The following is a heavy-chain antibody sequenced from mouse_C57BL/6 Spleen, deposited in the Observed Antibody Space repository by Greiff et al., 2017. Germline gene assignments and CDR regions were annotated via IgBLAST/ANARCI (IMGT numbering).Heavy chain of an antibody. V-gene: IGHV1-18*01. CDR2: INPNNGGT. D-gene: IGHD2-5*01. CDR1: GYTFTDYN. Sequence: VQLQQSGPELVKPGASVKIPCKASGYTFTDYNMDWVKQSHGKSLEWIGDINPNNGGTIYNQKFKGKATLTVDKSSSTAYMELRSLTSEDTAVYYCARPSYYSNYWYFDVWGTGTTVTVSS. CDR3: ARPSYYSNYWYFDV. J-gene: IGHJ1*03.